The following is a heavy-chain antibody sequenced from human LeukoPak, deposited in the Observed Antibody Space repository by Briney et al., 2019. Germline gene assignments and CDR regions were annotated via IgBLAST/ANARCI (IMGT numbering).Heavy chain of an antibody. CDR3: ARDLELLLPSN. CDR1: GYTFTSYG. V-gene: IGHV1-18*01. CDR2: ISAYNSNT. J-gene: IGHJ4*02. Sequence: ASVKVSCKASGYTFTSYGISWVRQAPGQGLEWMGWISAYNSNTNYAQKLQGRVTMTTDTSTSTAYMELRSPRSDDTAVYYCARDLELLLPSNWGQGTLVTVSS. D-gene: IGHD1-26*01.